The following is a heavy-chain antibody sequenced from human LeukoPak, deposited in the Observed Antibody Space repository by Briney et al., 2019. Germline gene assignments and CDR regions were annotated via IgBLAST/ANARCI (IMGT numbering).Heavy chain of an antibody. D-gene: IGHD3-3*01. CDR3: ARDLATYYDFWSGYYFDY. CDR2: INPNSGGT. Sequence: SVKVSCKASGYTFTGYYMHWVRQAPGQGLEWMGWINPNSGGTNYAQKFQGRVTMTRDTSISTAYMELSRLRSDDTAVYYCARDLATYYDFWSGYYFDYWGQGTLVTVSS. CDR1: GYTFTGYY. J-gene: IGHJ4*02. V-gene: IGHV1-2*02.